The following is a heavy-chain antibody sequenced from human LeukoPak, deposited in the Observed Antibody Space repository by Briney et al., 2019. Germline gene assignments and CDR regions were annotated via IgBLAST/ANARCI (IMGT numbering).Heavy chain of an antibody. CDR3: ARDRAHFAY. Sequence: SETLSLTCTVSAGSVSPYYWSWIRQPPGKGLEWIGYIYYSGSTNYNPSLRSRVTISVDTSKNQFSLKLSSVTAADTAVYYCARDRAHFAYWGLGTLVTVSS. CDR2: IYYSGST. V-gene: IGHV4-59*02. CDR1: AGSVSPYY. J-gene: IGHJ4*02.